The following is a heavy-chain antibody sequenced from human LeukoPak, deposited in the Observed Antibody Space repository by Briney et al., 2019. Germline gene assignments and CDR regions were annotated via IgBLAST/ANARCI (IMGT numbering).Heavy chain of an antibody. CDR3: ARVRYSYGSDYFDY. CDR1: GGSISSYY. CDR2: IYYSGST. D-gene: IGHD5-18*01. J-gene: IGHJ4*02. Sequence: SETLSLTCTVSGGSISSYYWSWIRQPPGKGLEWIGYIYYSGSTNYNPSLKSRVTISVDTSKSQFSLKLSSVTAADTAVYYCARVRYSYGSDYFDYWGQGTLVTVSS. V-gene: IGHV4-59*01.